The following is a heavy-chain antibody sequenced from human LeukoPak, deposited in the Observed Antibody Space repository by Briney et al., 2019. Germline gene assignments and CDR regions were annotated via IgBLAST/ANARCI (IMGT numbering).Heavy chain of an antibody. CDR3: ARCSSGWHNDAFDI. V-gene: IGHV3-21*01. CDR2: ISSSSSYI. J-gene: IGHJ3*02. D-gene: IGHD6-19*01. CDR1: GFTFSSYS. Sequence: GGSLRLSCAASGFTFSSYSMNWVRQAPGKGLEWVSSISSSSSYIYYADSVKGRFTISRDNAKNSLYLQMNSLRAEDTAVYYCARCSSGWHNDAFDIWGQGTMVTVSS.